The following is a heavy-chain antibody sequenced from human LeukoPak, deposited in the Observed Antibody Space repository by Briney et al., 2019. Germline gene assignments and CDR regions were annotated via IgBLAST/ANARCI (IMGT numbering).Heavy chain of an antibody. CDR1: GITVSSYY. CDR3: ARKGGIFDY. V-gene: IGHV4-59*02. D-gene: IGHD2-15*01. Sequence: GSLRLSCAASGITVSSYYMTWIRQPPGKGLEWIGYIFGSGTTNYNPSLKSRVTISVDTSKNQFSLKLSSVTAADTAIYYCARKGGIFDYWGQGTLVTVSS. CDR2: IFGSGTT. J-gene: IGHJ4*02.